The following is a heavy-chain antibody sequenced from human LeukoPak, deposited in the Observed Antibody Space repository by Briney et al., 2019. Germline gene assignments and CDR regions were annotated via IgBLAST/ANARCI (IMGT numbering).Heavy chain of an antibody. CDR3: ARHHSSIDAFDI. J-gene: IGHJ3*02. D-gene: IGHD6-13*01. CDR2: INHSGST. V-gene: IGHV4-34*01. CDR1: GGSFSGYY. Sequence: PSETLSLTCAVYGGSFSGYYGSWIRQPPGKGLEWIGEINHSGSTNYNPSLKSRVTISVDTSKNQFSLKLSSVTAADTAVYYCARHHSSIDAFDIWGQGTMVTVSS.